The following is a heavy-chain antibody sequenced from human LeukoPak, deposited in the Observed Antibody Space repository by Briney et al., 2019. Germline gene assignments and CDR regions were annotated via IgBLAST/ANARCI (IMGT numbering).Heavy chain of an antibody. Sequence: GGSLRLSCVASGFTFSSYEMNWVCQAPGKGLEWVSSIISSGSTIYYADSVKGRFTISRDNAKNSLYLQMNGLRADDTAVYYCARVNYVVAADYWGQGTLVTVSS. D-gene: IGHD2-15*01. V-gene: IGHV3-48*03. CDR3: ARVNYVVAADY. CDR1: GFTFSSYE. J-gene: IGHJ4*02. CDR2: IISSGSTI.